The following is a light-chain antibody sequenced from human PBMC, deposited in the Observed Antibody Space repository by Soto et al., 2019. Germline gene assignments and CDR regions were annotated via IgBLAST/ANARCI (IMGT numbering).Light chain of an antibody. J-gene: IGKJ1*01. CDR3: QQYAGSPWT. V-gene: IGKV3-20*01. CDR2: DTS. Sequence: EIVLTQSPGTLSLSPGERATLSCRASQSVSSSYLAWYQQTPGQAPRLLIYDTSSRATGIPDRFSGSGSGTDFALTISRLEPEDFAVYYCQQYAGSPWTFGQGTKV. CDR1: QSVSSSY.